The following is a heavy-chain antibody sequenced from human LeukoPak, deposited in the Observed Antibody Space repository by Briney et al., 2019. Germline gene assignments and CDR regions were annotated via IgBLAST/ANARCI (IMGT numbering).Heavy chain of an antibody. CDR2: VNHSGST. D-gene: IGHD3-3*01. V-gene: IGHV4-34*01. CDR3: ARTPPPYYDFWSGYRHTTFDAFDI. CDR1: GGSFSGSY. Sequence: KPSETLSLTCAVYGGSFSGSYWSWIRQPPGKGLEWIGEVNHSGSTNYNPSLKSRVTISVDTSKNQFSLKLTSVTAADTAVYYCARTPPPYYDFWSGYRHTTFDAFDIWGQGTMVTVSS. J-gene: IGHJ3*02.